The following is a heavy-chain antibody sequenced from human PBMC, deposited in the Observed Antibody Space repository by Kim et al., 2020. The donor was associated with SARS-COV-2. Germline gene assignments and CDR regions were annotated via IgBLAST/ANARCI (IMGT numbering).Heavy chain of an antibody. J-gene: IGHJ6*02. CDR3: ARARGCSGGSCYPYYYGMDV. Sequence: SVKVSCKASGGTFSSYAINWVRQAPGQGLEWMGGIIPIFGTANYAQKFQGRVTITADESTSTAYMELSSLRSEDTAVYYCARARGCSGGSCYPYYYGMDVWGQGTTVTVSS. V-gene: IGHV1-69*13. CDR2: IIPIFGTA. CDR1: GGTFSSYA. D-gene: IGHD2-15*01.